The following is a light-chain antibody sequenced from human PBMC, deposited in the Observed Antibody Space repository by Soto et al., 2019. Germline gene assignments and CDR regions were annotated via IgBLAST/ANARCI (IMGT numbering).Light chain of an antibody. CDR1: QGISNF. CDR2: ASS. CDR3: QNYNNAPWT. Sequence: DIPMTQSPSSLSASVGDRVTITCRASQGISNFLAWYQQKPGKVPKVLIYASSTLQSGAPSRFSGSGSGTDFTLTISSLHPEDVATYYCQNYNNAPWTFGQGTKVEIK. J-gene: IGKJ1*01. V-gene: IGKV1-27*01.